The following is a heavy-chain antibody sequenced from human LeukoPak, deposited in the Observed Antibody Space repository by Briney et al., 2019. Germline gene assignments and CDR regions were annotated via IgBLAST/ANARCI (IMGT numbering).Heavy chain of an antibody. V-gene: IGHV4-39*01. CDR1: GGSISSSSYY. CDR2: FFYSGST. Sequence: SETLSLTCTVSGGSISSSSYYWGWIRQPLGKGLEWIGSFFYSGSTYYSPSLKSRVTLSVDTSKNQFSLKLSSVTAADTAVYYCASRSHSSSSSLFDYWGQGTLVTVSS. J-gene: IGHJ4*02. D-gene: IGHD6-6*01. CDR3: ASRSHSSSSSLFDY.